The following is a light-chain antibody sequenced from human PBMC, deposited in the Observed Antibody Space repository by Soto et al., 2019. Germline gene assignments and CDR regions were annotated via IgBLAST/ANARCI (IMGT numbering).Light chain of an antibody. V-gene: IGKV3-15*01. CDR2: DAS. Sequence: EIVLTQSPGTLSLSPGERATLSCRASQRISNSYLAWYQQKPGQAPRLLVYDASTRATGIPARFSGSGSGTEFTLTISSLQSEDFAVYYCQQYNNWPPTFGQGTKVDIK. J-gene: IGKJ1*01. CDR1: QRISNSY. CDR3: QQYNNWPPT.